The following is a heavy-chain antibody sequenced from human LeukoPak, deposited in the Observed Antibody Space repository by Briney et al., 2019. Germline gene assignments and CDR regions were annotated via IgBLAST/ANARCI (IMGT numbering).Heavy chain of an antibody. V-gene: IGHV3-48*02. D-gene: IGHD6-13*01. CDR3: ASQGAAGADDY. CDR1: GFTFSSYS. Sequence: GGSLRLSCAASGFTFSSYSMNWVRQAPGKGLEWVSYISSSRSTIYYADSVKGRFTISRDNAKNSLYLQMNRLRDEDTAVYYCASQGAAGADDYWGQGTLVTVSS. J-gene: IGHJ4*02. CDR2: ISSSRSTI.